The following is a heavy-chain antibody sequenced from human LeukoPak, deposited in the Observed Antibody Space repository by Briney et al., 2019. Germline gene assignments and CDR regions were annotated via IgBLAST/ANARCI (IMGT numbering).Heavy chain of an antibody. V-gene: IGHV1-69*13. D-gene: IGHD6-19*01. J-gene: IGHJ4*02. CDR2: IIPIFGTA. CDR3: ARDSQWLVFDY. Sequence: ASVKVSCKASGYTSTSYAISWVRQAPGQGLEWMGGIIPIFGTANYAQKFQGRVTITADESTSTAYMELSSLRSEDTAVYYCARDSQWLVFDYWGQGTLVTVSS. CDR1: GYTSTSYA.